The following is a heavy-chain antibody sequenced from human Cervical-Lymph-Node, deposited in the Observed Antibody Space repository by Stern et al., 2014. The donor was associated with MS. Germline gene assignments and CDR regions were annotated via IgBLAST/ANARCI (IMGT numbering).Heavy chain of an antibody. Sequence: VQLVESGGGLVQPGGSLKLSCAASGFTFSGSAMHWVRQASGTGLEWVGRIRSKANSYATAYAASVKGRFNMSRDDSKNTAYLQMNSLKTEDTAIYYCCTSTTVTTNYWGQGTLVTVSP. CDR1: GFTFSGSA. CDR2: IRSKANSYAT. D-gene: IGHD4-17*01. J-gene: IGHJ4*02. V-gene: IGHV3-73*01. CDR3: CTSTTVTTNY.